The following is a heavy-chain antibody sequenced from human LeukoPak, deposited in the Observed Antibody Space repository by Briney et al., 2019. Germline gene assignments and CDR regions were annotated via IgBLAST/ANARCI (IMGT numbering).Heavy chain of an antibody. J-gene: IGHJ4*02. CDR2: IRYDGSNK. V-gene: IGHV3-30*02. Sequence: SGGSLRLSCAASGFTFSSYGMHWVRQAPGKGREWVAFIRYDGSNKYYADSVKGRFTISRDNSKNTLYLQMNSLRAEDTAVYYCAKDRRGYSYGYSFFDYWGQGTLVTVSS. CDR3: AKDRRGYSYGYSFFDY. CDR1: GFTFSSYG. D-gene: IGHD5-18*01.